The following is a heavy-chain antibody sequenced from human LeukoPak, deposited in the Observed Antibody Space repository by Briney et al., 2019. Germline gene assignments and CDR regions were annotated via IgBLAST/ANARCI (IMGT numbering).Heavy chain of an antibody. D-gene: IGHD5-12*01. CDR2: INTDGSST. J-gene: IGHJ5*02. Sequence: GASVKASCKVSGYTLTELSMHWVRQAPGKGLVWVSRINTDGSSTSYADSVKGRFTISRDNAKNTLYLQMNSLRAEDTAVYYCARDGGLRSMNTANWFDPWGQGTLVTVSS. CDR3: ARDGGLRSMNTANWFDP. V-gene: IGHV3-74*01. CDR1: GYTLTELS.